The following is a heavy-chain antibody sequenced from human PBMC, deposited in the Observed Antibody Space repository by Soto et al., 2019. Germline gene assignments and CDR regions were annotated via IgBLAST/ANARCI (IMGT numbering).Heavy chain of an antibody. J-gene: IGHJ4*02. CDR2: TGYSGTT. CDR1: GGSIRSFY. Sequence: PSGTLSLPCTVSGGSIRSFYWTWIRQPPGKALECIGYTGYSGTTKYNPSRGSRLTTSVDTPRNQFSRKFRSVTAANTAVYYCSARSGIYSDLVDYWGPGTLVPVSS. V-gene: IGHV4-59*01. D-gene: IGHD4-4*01. CDR3: SARSGIYSDLVDY.